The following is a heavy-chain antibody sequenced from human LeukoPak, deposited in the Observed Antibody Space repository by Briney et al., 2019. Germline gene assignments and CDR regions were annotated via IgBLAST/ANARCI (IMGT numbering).Heavy chain of an antibody. CDR3: VRERTQTSWVDY. J-gene: IGHJ4*02. CDR2: IYSSGST. CDR1: GFTFSSYA. V-gene: IGHV4-4*07. Sequence: GSLRLSCAASGFTFSSYAMSWIRQPAGKGLEWIGRIYSSGSTNYNPSLKSRVTISVDTSKNQFSLKVSSVTAADTAVYYCVRERTQTSWVDYWGQGTLVTVSS. D-gene: IGHD1-1*01.